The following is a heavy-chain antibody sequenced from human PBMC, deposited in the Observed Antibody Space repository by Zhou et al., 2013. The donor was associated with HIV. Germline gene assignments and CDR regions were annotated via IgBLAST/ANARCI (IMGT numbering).Heavy chain of an antibody. Sequence: QVQLVQSGAEVKRPGASVKVSCKASGYTLTGFGISWVRQAPGQGLEWMGWISSYRGHTNYAQKLQGRVSVTIDTSTNTAYMELRSLRFDDTAVYYCARALSTRWIGGGFYYMDVWGKGTTVTVS. D-gene: IGHD6-19*01. J-gene: IGHJ6*03. CDR2: ISSYRGHT. V-gene: IGHV1-18*01. CDR3: ARALSTRWIGGGFYYMDV. CDR1: GYTLTGFG.